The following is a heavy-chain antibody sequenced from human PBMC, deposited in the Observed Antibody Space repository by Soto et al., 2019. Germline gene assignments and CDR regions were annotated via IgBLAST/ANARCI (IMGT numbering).Heavy chain of an antibody. CDR1: GFTFSSYG. CDR3: AKGGGSWYYYGSGSEGYFDY. CDR2: ISYDGSNK. D-gene: IGHD3-10*01. Sequence: QVQLVESGGGVVQPGRSLRLSCAASGFTFSSYGMHWVRQAPGKGLEWVAVISYDGSNKYYADSVKGRFTISRDNSKNTLYLQMNSLRAEDTAVYYCAKGGGSWYYYGSGSEGYFDYWGQGTLVTVSS. J-gene: IGHJ4*02. V-gene: IGHV3-30*18.